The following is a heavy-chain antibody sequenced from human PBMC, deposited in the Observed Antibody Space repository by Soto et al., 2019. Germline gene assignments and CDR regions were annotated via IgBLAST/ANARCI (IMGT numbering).Heavy chain of an antibody. CDR2: ISGSGGST. D-gene: IGHD1-1*01. CDR3: AKALQYIPRTGAFDI. V-gene: IGHV3-23*01. J-gene: IGHJ3*02. Sequence: AGGSLRVSCAASGFTFSSYAMSWVRQAPGKGLEWVSAISGSGGSTYYADSVKGRFTISRDNSKNTLYLQMNSLRAEDTAVYYCAKALQYIPRTGAFDIWGQGTMVTVSS. CDR1: GFTFSSYA.